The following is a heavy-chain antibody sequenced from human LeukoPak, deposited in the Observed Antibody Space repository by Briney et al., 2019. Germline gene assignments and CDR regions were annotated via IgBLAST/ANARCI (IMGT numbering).Heavy chain of an antibody. CDR2: IYHTGRT. J-gene: IGHJ4*02. Sequence: PSETLSLTCAVSHYSISSPYFWGWIRQPPGKGLEWIGSIYHTGRTNYNPSINSRVTMSLDTARNQFSLKLNSVTAADTAVYPCARVYSGSTWYYFDYWGQGILVTVSS. D-gene: IGHD6-13*01. CDR1: HYSISSPYF. V-gene: IGHV4-38-2*01. CDR3: ARVYSGSTWYYFDY.